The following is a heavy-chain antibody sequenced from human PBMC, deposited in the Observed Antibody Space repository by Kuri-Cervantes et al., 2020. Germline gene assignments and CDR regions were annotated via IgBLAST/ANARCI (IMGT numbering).Heavy chain of an antibody. CDR3: VLDPERDGLNFDY. CDR2: MHYAGST. D-gene: IGHD3/OR15-3a*01. J-gene: IGHJ4*02. Sequence: SETLSLTCTVSGGSVSSGGYYWSWVRQPPGKGLEWIGYMHYAGSTNYNPSLKGRVTISTDGSKNQFSLKLSSVIAADTAVYYCVLDPERDGLNFDYWGQGIQVTVSS. V-gene: IGHV4-61*08. CDR1: GGSVSSGGYY.